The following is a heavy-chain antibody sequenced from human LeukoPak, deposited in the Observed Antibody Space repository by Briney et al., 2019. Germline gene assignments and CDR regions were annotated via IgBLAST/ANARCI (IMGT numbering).Heavy chain of an antibody. V-gene: IGHV1-46*01. D-gene: IGHD3-3*01. Sequence: ASVKVSCKASGYTFTSYYMHWVRQAPGQGLEWMGIINPSGGSTSYAQKFQGRVTMTRDTSTSTVYMELSSLRSEDTAVYYCARERGLVLRFLEWLSQSDAFDIWGQGTMVTVSS. CDR3: ARERGLVLRFLEWLSQSDAFDI. CDR2: INPSGGST. CDR1: GYTFTSYY. J-gene: IGHJ3*02.